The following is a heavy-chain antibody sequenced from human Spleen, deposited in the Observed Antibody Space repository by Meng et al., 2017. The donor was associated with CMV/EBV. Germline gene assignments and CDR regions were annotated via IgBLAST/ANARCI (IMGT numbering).Heavy chain of an antibody. CDR1: GFTFSSYG. J-gene: IGHJ5*02. CDR2: IWNDGTNK. D-gene: IGHD1-26*01. V-gene: IGHV3-33*01. CDR3: ARDRSIDWFDP. Sequence: LSCPASGFTFSSYGMHWVRQAPGKGLEWVAVIWNDGTNKYYANSVKGRFTISRDNSKNTLYLQMNSLRAEDTAVYYCARDRSIDWFDPWGQGTLVTVSS.